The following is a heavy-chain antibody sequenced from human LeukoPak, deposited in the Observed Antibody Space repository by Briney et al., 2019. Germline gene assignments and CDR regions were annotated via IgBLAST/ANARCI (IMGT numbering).Heavy chain of an antibody. CDR2: IWYDGSNK. V-gene: IGHV3-33*06. CDR1: GFTFSSYG. CDR3: AKAFQQRLQVEYFDY. Sequence: PGRSLRLSCAASGFTFSSYGMHWVRQAPGKGLEWVAVIWYDGSNKYYADSVKGRFTISRDNSKNTLYLQMNSLRAEDTAVCYCAKAFQQRLQVEYFDYWGQGTLVTVSS. D-gene: IGHD6-25*01. J-gene: IGHJ4*02.